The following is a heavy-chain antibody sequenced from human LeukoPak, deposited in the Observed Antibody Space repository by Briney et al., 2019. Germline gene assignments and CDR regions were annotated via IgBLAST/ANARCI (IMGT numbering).Heavy chain of an antibody. V-gene: IGHV3-11*01. CDR2: ISSSGSTI. D-gene: IGHD6-19*01. CDR1: GFTFSDYY. CDR3: ARDWDLYSSDYFDY. Sequence: GGSLRLSCAASGFTFSDYYMSWIRQAPGKGLERVSYISSSGSTIYYADSVKGRFTISRDNAKNSLYLQMNSLRAEDTAVYYCARDWDLYSSDYFDYWGQGTLVTVSS. J-gene: IGHJ4*02.